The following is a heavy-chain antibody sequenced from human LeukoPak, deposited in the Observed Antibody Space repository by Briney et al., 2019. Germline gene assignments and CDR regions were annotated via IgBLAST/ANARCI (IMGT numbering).Heavy chain of an antibody. Sequence: PSETLSLTCTVSGGSISSYYWSWIRQPPGKGLEWIGYIYYSGSTNYNPSLKSRVTISVDTSKNQFSLKLSSVTAADTAVYYCARGSSGWYEGYFQHWGQGTMVTVSS. J-gene: IGHJ3*01. D-gene: IGHD6-19*01. CDR1: GGSISSYY. CDR3: ARGSSGWYEGYFQH. CDR2: IYYSGST. V-gene: IGHV4-59*01.